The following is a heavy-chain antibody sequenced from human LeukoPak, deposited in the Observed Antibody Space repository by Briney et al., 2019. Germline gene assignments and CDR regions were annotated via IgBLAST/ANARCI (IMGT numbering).Heavy chain of an antibody. J-gene: IGHJ4*02. Sequence: SETLSLTCAVSGGSISSNSRYWSCIRQPPGKGLEWIGYIHYTGSTSYSPSVKSRVTISADTYQNQFSLKLSSVTAADTAVYYCASRKLGNDYWGQGTLVTVSS. CDR1: GGSISSNSRY. V-gene: IGHV4-61*01. D-gene: IGHD7-27*01. CDR3: ASRKLGNDY. CDR2: IHYTGST.